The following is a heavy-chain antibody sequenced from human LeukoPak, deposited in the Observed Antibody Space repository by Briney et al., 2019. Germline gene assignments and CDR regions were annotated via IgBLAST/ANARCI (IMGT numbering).Heavy chain of an antibody. Sequence: GGSLRLSCAASGFPFSNPWMNWFRQTPGKGLEWVAFVSYDGSWDSHSDSVKGRFTISRDDSKNTLYLQMTRLRAEDTAVYYCTREERGYIPAFWGQGTLVTVSS. V-gene: IGHV3-30*03. CDR1: GFPFSNPW. CDR2: VSYDGSWD. D-gene: IGHD3-16*02. J-gene: IGHJ4*02. CDR3: TREERGYIPAF.